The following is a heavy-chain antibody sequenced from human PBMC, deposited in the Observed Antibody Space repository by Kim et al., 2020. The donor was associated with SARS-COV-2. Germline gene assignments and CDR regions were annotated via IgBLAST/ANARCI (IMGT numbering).Heavy chain of an antibody. V-gene: IGHV1-2*06. CDR1: GYTFSDYY. J-gene: IGHJ6*02. CDR2: VNSNTGDT. CDR3: ARVSRLMDFYGVDV. D-gene: IGHD6-6*01. Sequence: ASVKVSCKASGYTFSDYYVEGVRQAPGQGLEWMGRVNSNTGDTNYAQKFQGRVTMTWDSSITTAYMDLSKLKSDDSAVYFCARVSRLMDFYGVDVWGQGPTVTVSS.